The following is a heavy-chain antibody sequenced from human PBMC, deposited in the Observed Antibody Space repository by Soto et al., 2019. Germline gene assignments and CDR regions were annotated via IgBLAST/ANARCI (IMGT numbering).Heavy chain of an antibody. Sequence: SETLSLTCTVSGVSSSGYFWSWIRQPPGKGLEWIGYIYYSGSTNYNPSLKSRVTISVDTSKNQFSLKLSSVTAADTAVYYCARDSVGAKDYWGRGTLVTV. D-gene: IGHD1-26*01. CDR3: ARDSVGAKDY. CDR2: IYYSGST. J-gene: IGHJ4*02. CDR1: GVSSSGYF. V-gene: IGHV4-59*01.